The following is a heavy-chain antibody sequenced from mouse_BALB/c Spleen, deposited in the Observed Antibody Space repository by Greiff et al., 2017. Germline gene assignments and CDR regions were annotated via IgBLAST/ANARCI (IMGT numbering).Heavy chain of an antibody. D-gene: IGHD1-1*01. V-gene: IGHV1-7*01. CDR3: ARNYGSRFYFDY. Sequence: VQLQESGAELAKPGASVKMSCKASGYTFTSYWMHWVKQRPGQGLEWIGYINPSTGYTEYNQKFKDKATLTADKSSSTAYMQLSSLTSEDSAVYYCARNYGSRFYFDYRGQGTTLTVSS. J-gene: IGHJ2*01. CDR1: GYTFTSYW. CDR2: INPSTGYT.